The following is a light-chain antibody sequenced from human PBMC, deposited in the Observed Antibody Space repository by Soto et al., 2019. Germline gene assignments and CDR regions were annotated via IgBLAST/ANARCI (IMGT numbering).Light chain of an antibody. Sequence: EIVMTQSPATLSVSPGKRATVSCRASQSISSNLAWYQQKPGQAPMLLIYGASTRATAIPARFSGSGSWTELTLPIHNLQSEDFAVYYCQKYNNWPTWTFGQGTKVEIK. CDR2: GAS. CDR1: QSISSN. CDR3: QKYNNWPTWT. J-gene: IGKJ1*01. V-gene: IGKV3-15*01.